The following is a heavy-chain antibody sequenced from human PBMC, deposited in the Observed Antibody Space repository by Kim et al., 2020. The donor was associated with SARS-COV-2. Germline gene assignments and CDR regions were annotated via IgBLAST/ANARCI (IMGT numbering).Heavy chain of an antibody. D-gene: IGHD3-22*01. CDR2: IRSKAYGGTT. Sequence: GGSLRLSCTASGFTFGDYAMSWVRQAPGKGLEWVGFIRSKAYGGTTEYAASVKGRFTISRDDSKSIAYLQMNSLKTEDTAVYYCTRDLKGWGYYDSSGYSPPPLDYWGQGTLVTVSS. J-gene: IGHJ4*02. CDR1: GFTFGDYA. CDR3: TRDLKGWGYYDSSGYSPPPLDY. V-gene: IGHV3-49*04.